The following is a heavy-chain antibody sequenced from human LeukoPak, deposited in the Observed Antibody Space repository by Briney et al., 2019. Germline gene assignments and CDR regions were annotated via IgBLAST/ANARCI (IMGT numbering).Heavy chain of an antibody. Sequence: SETLSLTCAVYGVSFSGYYWSWIRQPPGKGLEWLGEINHSGSTNYNPSLKSRVTISVDTSKNQFSLKLSSVTAADTAVYYCARRSSGHSRTFLGYWGQGTLVTVSS. V-gene: IGHV4-34*01. CDR1: GVSFSGYY. J-gene: IGHJ4*02. D-gene: IGHD5-18*01. CDR3: ARRSSGHSRTFLGY. CDR2: INHSGST.